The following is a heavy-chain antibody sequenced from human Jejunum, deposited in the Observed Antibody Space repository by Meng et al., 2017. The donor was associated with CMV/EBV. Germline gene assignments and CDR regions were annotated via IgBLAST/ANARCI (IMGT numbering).Heavy chain of an antibody. J-gene: IGHJ4*02. CDR2: INRAGRT. V-gene: IGHV4-34*01. D-gene: IGHD5-18*01. Sequence: TCAVYGGYFSDYYGSWVRLAPGKGVEWIGEINRAGRTNYNPSLRNRVSILIDTSKNQFSLTFNSVTAADTAVYYCARGGATPMVLRYWGQGTLVTVSS. CDR1: GGYFSDYY. CDR3: ARGGATPMVLRY.